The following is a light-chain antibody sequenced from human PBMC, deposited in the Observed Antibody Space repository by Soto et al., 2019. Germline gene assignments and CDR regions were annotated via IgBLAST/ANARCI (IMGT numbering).Light chain of an antibody. Sequence: QSALTQPASVSGSPGQSITIPCTGTSSDVGGYNYVSWYQHYPGKAPKLMIYDVGNRPSGVSNRFSGSKSDNTASLTISGLQAEDEADYYCSSYTSSSTLYVFGTGTQLTVL. V-gene: IGLV2-14*03. J-gene: IGLJ1*01. CDR2: DVG. CDR3: SSYTSSSTLYV. CDR1: SSDVGGYNY.